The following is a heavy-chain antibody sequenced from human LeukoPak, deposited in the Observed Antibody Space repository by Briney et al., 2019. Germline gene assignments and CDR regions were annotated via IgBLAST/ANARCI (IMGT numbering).Heavy chain of an antibody. CDR3: AGGQRYYYDSSFSQLWFDP. Sequence: SETLSLTCTVSGGSINTYYWNWIRQPPGKGLEWIAYTYYSGSTNYNPSLKSRVTISVDTSNNQFSLKLNSVTAADTAVYYCAGGQRYYYDSSFSQLWFDPWGQGTLVTVSS. CDR2: TYYSGST. V-gene: IGHV4-59*01. D-gene: IGHD3-22*01. J-gene: IGHJ5*02. CDR1: GGSINTYY.